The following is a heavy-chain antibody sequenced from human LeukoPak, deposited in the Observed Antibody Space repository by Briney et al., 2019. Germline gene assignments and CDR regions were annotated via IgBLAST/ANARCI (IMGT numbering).Heavy chain of an antibody. D-gene: IGHD1-1*01. J-gene: IGHJ4*02. V-gene: IGHV4-59*02. CDR2: IHQSGST. CDR1: GDSVSSYY. CDR3: ARWNDGNHHFDC. Sequence: SVTLSLTCTVSGDSVSSYYWNWIRQPPGKGPEWIGYIHQSGSTNNNPSLRSRVTMSVDTSRNQFSLDLISVTAADTAVYYCARWNDGNHHFDCWGQGTLVTVSA.